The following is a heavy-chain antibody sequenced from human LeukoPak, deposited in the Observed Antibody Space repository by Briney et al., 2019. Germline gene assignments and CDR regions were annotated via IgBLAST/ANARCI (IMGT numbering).Heavy chain of an antibody. CDR2: IIPIFGTA. J-gene: IGHJ3*02. CDR1: GGTFSSYA. Sequence: GSSVKVSCKASGGTFSSYAISWVRQAPGQGLEWMGGIIPIFGTANYAQKFQGRVTITADESTSTAYMELSSLRSEDTAVYYCARDRGERDSSWSLPAHGFDIWGQGTMVTVSS. V-gene: IGHV1-69*01. D-gene: IGHD6-13*01. CDR3: ARDRGERDSSWSLPAHGFDI.